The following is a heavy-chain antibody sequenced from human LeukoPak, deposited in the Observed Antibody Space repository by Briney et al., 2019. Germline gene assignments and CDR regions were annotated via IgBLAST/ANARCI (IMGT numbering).Heavy chain of an antibody. CDR1: GGSISSGDYY. Sequence: PSETLSHTCTVSGGSISSGDYYWSWIRQPPGKGLEWIGYIYYSGSTYYNPSLKSRVTISVDTPKNQFSLKLSSVTAADTAVYYCARALPSYCGGDCSRRAFDYWGQGTLVTVSS. J-gene: IGHJ4*02. CDR2: IYYSGST. D-gene: IGHD2-21*02. V-gene: IGHV4-30-4*01. CDR3: ARALPSYCGGDCSRRAFDY.